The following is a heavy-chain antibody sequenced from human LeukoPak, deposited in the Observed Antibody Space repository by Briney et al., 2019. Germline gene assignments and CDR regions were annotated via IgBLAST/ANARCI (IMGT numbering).Heavy chain of an antibody. CDR3: ARRLTQYDCFDP. CDR2: TYYRSTWYN. D-gene: IGHD2-2*01. Sequence: SQTLSLTCAISGDSVSSNRVTWNWIRQSPSRGLEWLGRTYYRSTWYNDYAVSVRGRITVNPDTSKNQFSLHLNSVTPEDTAVYYCARRLTQYDCFDPWGQGILVAVSS. V-gene: IGHV6-1*01. CDR1: GDSVSSNRVT. J-gene: IGHJ5*02.